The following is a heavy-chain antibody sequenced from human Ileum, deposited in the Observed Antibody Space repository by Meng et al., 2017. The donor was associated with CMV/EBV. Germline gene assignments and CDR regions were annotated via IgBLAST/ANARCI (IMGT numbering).Heavy chain of an antibody. J-gene: IGHJ5*02. CDR1: GFTFSSYW. V-gene: IGHV3-7*01. Sequence: GESLKISCAASGFTFSSYWMSWVRPAPGKGLEWVANIKDDGSEKYYVDSVKGRFTISRDNAKNSMYLQMNRLRAEDTAMYYCARVLGCSSTSCYTNWCVHWGQGTRVT. CDR2: IKDDGSEK. D-gene: IGHD2-2*02. CDR3: ARVLGCSSTSCYTNWCVH.